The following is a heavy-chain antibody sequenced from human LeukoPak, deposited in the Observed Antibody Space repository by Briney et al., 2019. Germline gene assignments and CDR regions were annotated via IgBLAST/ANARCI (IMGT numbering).Heavy chain of an antibody. J-gene: IGHJ3*02. D-gene: IGHD3-22*01. CDR1: GFTVSSNY. CDR2: IYSGGST. CDR3: ARGYYYDSSGYYTDAFHM. Sequence: PGGSLRLSCAASGFTVSSNYMSWVRQAPGKGLEWVSVIYSGGSTHYADSVKGRFIISRDNSKNTLYLQMNSLRAEDTAVYYCARGYYYDSSGYYTDAFHMWGQGTMVTVSS. V-gene: IGHV3-66*01.